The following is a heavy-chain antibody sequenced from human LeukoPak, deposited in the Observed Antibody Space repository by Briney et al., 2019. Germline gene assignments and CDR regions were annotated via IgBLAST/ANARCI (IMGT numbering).Heavy chain of an antibody. J-gene: IGHJ3*02. Sequence: GGSLRLSCAAAGFTFSSYSMNWVRQAPGGGREWVSSISSSISYIYYADSVKGRFTISRDNAKNSLYLQMNSLRAEATAVYYCARDMGIEVAGTLAFAIWGQGTTVTVSS. CDR3: ARDMGIEVAGTLAFAI. V-gene: IGHV3-21*01. CDR2: ISSSISYI. D-gene: IGHD6-19*01. CDR1: GFTFSSYS.